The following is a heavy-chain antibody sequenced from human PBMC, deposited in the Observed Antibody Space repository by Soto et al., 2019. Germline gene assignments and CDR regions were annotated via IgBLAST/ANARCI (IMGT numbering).Heavy chain of an antibody. D-gene: IGHD6-13*01. Sequence: PGESLKISCKGSGYSFTSYWIGWVRQMPGKGLEWMGIIYPGDSDTRYSPSFQGQVTIPADKSISTAYLQWSSLKASDTAMYYCARTSAAGKYYYGLAVWGQGTTVTVSS. V-gene: IGHV5-51*01. CDR2: IYPGDSDT. CDR3: ARTSAAGKYYYGLAV. J-gene: IGHJ6*02. CDR1: GYSFTSYW.